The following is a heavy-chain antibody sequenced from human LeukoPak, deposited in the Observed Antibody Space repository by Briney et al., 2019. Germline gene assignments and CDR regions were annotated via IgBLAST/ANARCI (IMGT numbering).Heavy chain of an antibody. D-gene: IGHD6-13*01. CDR2: IYYSGST. CDR1: GGSISSYY. Sequence: PSETLSLTCTVSGGSISSYYWSWIRQPPGKGLEWIGYIYYSGSTNYNPSLKSRVTISVDTSKNQFSLKLSSVTAADTAVYYCARGGYTFSLDYWGQGTLVTVSS. V-gene: IGHV4-59*08. CDR3: ARGGYTFSLDY. J-gene: IGHJ4*02.